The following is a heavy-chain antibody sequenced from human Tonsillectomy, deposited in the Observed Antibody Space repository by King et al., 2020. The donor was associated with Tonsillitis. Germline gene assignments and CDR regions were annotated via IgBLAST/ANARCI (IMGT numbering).Heavy chain of an antibody. CDR2: ISYDGSNK. CDR3: AREETSPVRSPGGLNYYYYGMDV. CDR1: GFTFSSYT. D-gene: IGHD3-10*01. V-gene: IGHV3-30-3*01. J-gene: IGHJ6*02. Sequence: VQLVESGGGVVQPGRSLRLSCAASGFTFSSYTMHWVRQAPGKGLEWGAVISYDGSNKYYADSVKGRFTISRDNSKKTLYVQMNSLRPEDTAVYYCAREETSPVRSPGGLNYYYYGMDVWGQGTTVTVSS.